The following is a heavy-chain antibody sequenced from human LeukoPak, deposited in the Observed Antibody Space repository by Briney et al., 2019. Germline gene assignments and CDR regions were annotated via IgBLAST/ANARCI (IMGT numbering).Heavy chain of an antibody. D-gene: IGHD1-20*01. Sequence: ASVKVSCKVSGYTLTELSMHWVRQAPGKGLEWMGGFDLEDGETIYAQKFQGRVTMTEDTSTDTAYMELSSLRSEDTAVYYCATGKPGITGTTNWFDPWGQGTLVTVSS. J-gene: IGHJ5*02. CDR1: GYTLTELS. CDR3: ATGKPGITGTTNWFDP. V-gene: IGHV1-24*01. CDR2: FDLEDGET.